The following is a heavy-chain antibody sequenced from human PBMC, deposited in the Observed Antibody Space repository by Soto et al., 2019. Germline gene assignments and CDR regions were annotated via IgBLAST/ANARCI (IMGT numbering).Heavy chain of an antibody. CDR2: IIPIFGTA. D-gene: IGHD2-15*01. Sequence: QVQLVQSGAEVKKPGSSVKVSCKASGGTFSSYAISWVRQAPGQGLEWMGGIIPIFGTANYAQKFQGRVTDTAGESTVTGYREVRSLGSEDTGVYYCASQPPQLGCSFHCLLLPRGQGTLVTVSS. V-gene: IGHV1-69*01. J-gene: IGHJ5*02. CDR3: ASQPPQLGCSFHCLLLP. CDR1: GGTFSSYA.